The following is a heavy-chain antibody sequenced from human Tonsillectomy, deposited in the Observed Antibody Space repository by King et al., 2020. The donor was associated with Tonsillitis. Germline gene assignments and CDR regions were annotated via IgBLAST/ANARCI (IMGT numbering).Heavy chain of an antibody. Sequence: DVQLVESGGGLVQPGGSLRLSCAASGFTFSNYNMNWVRQTPGKGLEWVSYISSSSSTIYYADSVKGRFTIFRDNAKNLLYLQMNSLRDEDTAVYYCARAVVVAARPGWFDPWGQGTLVTVSS. CDR3: ARAVVVAARPGWFDP. D-gene: IGHD2-15*01. V-gene: IGHV3-48*02. J-gene: IGHJ5*02. CDR2: ISSSSSTI. CDR1: GFTFSNYN.